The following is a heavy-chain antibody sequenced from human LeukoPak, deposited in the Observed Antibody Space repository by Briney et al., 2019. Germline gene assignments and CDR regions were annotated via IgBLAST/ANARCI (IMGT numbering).Heavy chain of an antibody. Sequence: GGSLRLSCAASGFTFTIFGLNWVRQAPGKGPGWVSYIDARSGITYYADSVQGRFTLSRDNARESVFLQMDSLRVGDTAVYYCARTYDFGRGPPGDAFDNWGPGAWVIVSS. CDR2: IDARSGIT. CDR3: ARTYDFGRGPPGDAFDN. V-gene: IGHV3-48*01. CDR1: GFTFTIFG. D-gene: IGHD3-3*01. J-gene: IGHJ3*02.